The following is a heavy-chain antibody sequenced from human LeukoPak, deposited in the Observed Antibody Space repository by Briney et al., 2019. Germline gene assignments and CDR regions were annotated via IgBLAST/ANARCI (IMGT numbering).Heavy chain of an antibody. Sequence: PSETLSLTCTVSGGSISSGGYYWSWIRQPPGKGLEWIGYIYYSGSTNYNPSLKSRVTISVDTSKNQFSLKLSSVTAADTAVYYCASVARGSSWAFDYWGQGTLVTVSS. CDR2: IYYSGST. CDR1: GGSISSGGYY. V-gene: IGHV4-61*08. J-gene: IGHJ4*02. D-gene: IGHD6-13*01. CDR3: ASVARGSSWAFDY.